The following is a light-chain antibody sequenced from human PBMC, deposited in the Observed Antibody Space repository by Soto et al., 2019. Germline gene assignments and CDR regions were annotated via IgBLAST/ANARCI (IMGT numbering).Light chain of an antibody. V-gene: IGKV1-5*03. CDR3: QQYARNPLT. CDR1: QSISSR. J-gene: IGKJ4*01. CDR2: KAS. Sequence: DIQMTHAPSTLSASVGDRVTISCRASQSISSRLAWCQRKAGKAPKLLIYKASGLQSGVPSRFSGSGSGKEFTLIISSLQPDDFATYYCQQYARNPLTFGGGSKVEIX.